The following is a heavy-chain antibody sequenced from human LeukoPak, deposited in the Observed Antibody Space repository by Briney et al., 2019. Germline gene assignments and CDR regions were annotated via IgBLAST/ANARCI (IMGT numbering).Heavy chain of an antibody. Sequence: GGSLRLSCAASGFTFSSYAMNRVRQAPGKGLEWVSYIDRSSGSMYYADSVKGRFTISRDNAKKSLHLQMDSLRPEDTALYFCARDDYGDYGYDAFDLWGQGTMVTVPS. D-gene: IGHD4-17*01. CDR3: ARDDYGDYGYDAFDL. CDR2: IDRSSGSM. V-gene: IGHV3-48*01. CDR1: GFTFSSYA. J-gene: IGHJ3*01.